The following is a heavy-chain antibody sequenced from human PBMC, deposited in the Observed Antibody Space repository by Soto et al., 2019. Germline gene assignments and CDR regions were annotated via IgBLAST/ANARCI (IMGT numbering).Heavy chain of an antibody. CDR1: GYTFTNSG. CDR3: ARDLGYSGVDVHY. CDR2: IRVNNGDT. Sequence: QVQLVQSGAEVKKPGASVKVSCKASGYTFTNSGFSWVRQAPGQGLEWVGWIRVNNGDTNYAQKLQGRVTMTTDTTTSTAFMELRSLRSDDKAVYYCARDLGYSGVDVHYWGQGTLITVSS. V-gene: IGHV1-18*01. J-gene: IGHJ4*02. D-gene: IGHD5-12*01.